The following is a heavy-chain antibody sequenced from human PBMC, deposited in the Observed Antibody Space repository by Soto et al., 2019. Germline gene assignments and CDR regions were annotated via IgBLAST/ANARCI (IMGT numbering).Heavy chain of an antibody. V-gene: IGHV3-66*01. D-gene: IGHD3-16*01. CDR1: GFTVSSNY. J-gene: IGHJ4*02. Sequence: GGSLRLSCAAAGFTVSSNYMSWVRQAPGKGLEWVSVIYSGGSTYYSDSVKGRFSISRDNSKNTLYLQMNSLRAEDTAVYYCARSITFGGVPLWGQGTLVTVSS. CDR3: ARSITFGGVPL. CDR2: IYSGGST.